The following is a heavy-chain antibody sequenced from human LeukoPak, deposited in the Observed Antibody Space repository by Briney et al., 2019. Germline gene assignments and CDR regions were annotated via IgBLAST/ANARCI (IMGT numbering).Heavy chain of an antibody. CDR2: ICSSSSYI. D-gene: IGHD2-8*01. CDR1: GFTFSSYS. Sequence: KPGGSLRLSCAASGFTFSSYSMNWVRQAPGKGLEWVSSICSSSSYIYYADSVKGRFTISRDNAKNSLYLQMNSLRAEDTAVYYCARDHGLDYWGQGTLVTVSS. J-gene: IGHJ4*02. V-gene: IGHV3-21*01. CDR3: ARDHGLDY.